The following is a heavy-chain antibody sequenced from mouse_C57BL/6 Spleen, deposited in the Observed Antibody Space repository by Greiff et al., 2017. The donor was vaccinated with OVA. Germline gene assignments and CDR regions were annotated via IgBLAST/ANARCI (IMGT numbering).Heavy chain of an antibody. CDR3: ARPFYYDYAWFAY. Sequence: QVQLQQPGTELVKPGASVKLSCKASGYTFTSYWMHWVKQRPGQGLEWIGNINPSNGGTNYNEQFKSKATLTVDKSSSTAYMQLSSLTSEDSAVYYCARPFYYDYAWFAYWGQGTLVTVSA. CDR1: GYTFTSYW. V-gene: IGHV1-53*01. D-gene: IGHD2-4*01. J-gene: IGHJ3*01. CDR2: INPSNGGT.